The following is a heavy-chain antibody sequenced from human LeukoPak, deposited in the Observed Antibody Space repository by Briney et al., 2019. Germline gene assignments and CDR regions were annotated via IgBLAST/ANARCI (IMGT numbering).Heavy chain of an antibody. V-gene: IGHV3-30*02. CDR1: GFTFSSYG. J-gene: IGHJ4*02. Sequence: GGSLRLSCAASGFTFSSYGMHWVRQAPGKGLEWVAFIRYDGSNKYYADSVKGRFTISRDNAKNSLYLQMNSLRAEDTALYYCAKDLARRNIAVAGQDYWGQGTLVTVSS. D-gene: IGHD6-19*01. CDR3: AKDLARRNIAVAGQDY. CDR2: IRYDGSNK.